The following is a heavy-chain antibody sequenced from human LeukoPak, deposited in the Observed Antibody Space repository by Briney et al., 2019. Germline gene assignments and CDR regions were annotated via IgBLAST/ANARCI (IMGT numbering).Heavy chain of an antibody. CDR1: GFTFSDYY. CDR3: ARYVVVPAAMYYYYYMDV. Sequence: GGSLRLSCAASGFTFSDYYMSWIRQAPGKGLEWVSYISSSGSTIYYADSVKGRFTISRDNAKNSLYLQMSSLRAEDTAVYYCARYVVVPAAMYYYYYMDVWGKGTTVTISS. CDR2: ISSSGSTI. D-gene: IGHD2-2*01. V-gene: IGHV3-11*01. J-gene: IGHJ6*03.